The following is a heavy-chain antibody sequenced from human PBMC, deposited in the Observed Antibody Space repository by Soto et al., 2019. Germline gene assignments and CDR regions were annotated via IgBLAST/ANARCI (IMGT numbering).Heavy chain of an antibody. J-gene: IGHJ4*02. CDR2: INSDVSST. V-gene: IGHV3-74*01. CDR3: ARDTPPRPGFDY. D-gene: IGHD3-10*01. Sequence: EVQLVESGGGLVQPGGSLRLSCAASGFTFSSYWMHWVRQAPGKGLVWVSRINSDVSSTSYADSVKGRFTIPRDNAKNTLYLQMNSLRAEDTAVYYCARDTPPRPGFDYWGQGTLVTVSS. CDR1: GFTFSSYW.